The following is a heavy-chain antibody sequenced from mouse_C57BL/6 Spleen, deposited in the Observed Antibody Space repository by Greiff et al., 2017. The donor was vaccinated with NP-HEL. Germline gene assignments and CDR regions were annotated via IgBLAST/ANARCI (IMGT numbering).Heavy chain of an antibody. CDR1: GYTFTSYG. V-gene: IGHV1-81*01. CDR2: IYPRSGNT. Sequence: QVQLQQSGAELARPGASVKLSCKASGYTFTSYGISWVKQRTGQGLEWIGEIYPRSGNTYYNEKFKGKATLTADKSSSPAYMELRSLTSEDSAFYFCARKEITTVVEGAWFAYWGHGALVTVS. D-gene: IGHD1-1*01. J-gene: IGHJ3*01. CDR3: ARKEITTVVEGAWFAY.